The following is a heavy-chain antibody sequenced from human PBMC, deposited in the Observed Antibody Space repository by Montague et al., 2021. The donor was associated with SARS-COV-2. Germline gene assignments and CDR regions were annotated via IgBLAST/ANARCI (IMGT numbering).Heavy chain of an antibody. Sequence: SETLSLTCTVSGGSISISSYYWGWIRQPPGKGLEWIGSIYYSGSTYYNPSLKSRVTISVDTSKNQFSLKLSSVTAADTAVYYCAGSPPGIAAAGTVADFDIWGQGTMVTVSS. V-gene: IGHV4-39*01. J-gene: IGHJ3*02. CDR3: AGSPPGIAAAGTVADFDI. CDR2: IYYSGST. D-gene: IGHD6-13*01. CDR1: GGSISISSYY.